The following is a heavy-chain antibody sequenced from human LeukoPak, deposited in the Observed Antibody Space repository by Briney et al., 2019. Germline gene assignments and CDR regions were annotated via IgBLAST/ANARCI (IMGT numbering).Heavy chain of an antibody. CDR3: AKGYCSGGSCYGIDY. CDR2: ISGSGGST. V-gene: IGHV3-23*01. J-gene: IGHJ4*02. CDR1: GFTFSSYA. D-gene: IGHD2-15*01. Sequence: GGSLRLSCAASGFTFSSYAMSWVRQAPGKGLEWVSAISGSGGSTYYADSVKGRFTISRDNSKNTLYLQMNSLRAEDTAVYYRAKGYCSGGSCYGIDYWGQGTLVTVSS.